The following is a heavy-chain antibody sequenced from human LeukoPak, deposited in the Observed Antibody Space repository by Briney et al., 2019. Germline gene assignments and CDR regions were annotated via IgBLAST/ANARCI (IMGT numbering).Heavy chain of an antibody. D-gene: IGHD1-26*01. J-gene: IGHJ4*02. V-gene: IGHV3-23*01. CDR3: AKDQYLSGRGWETYLISN. Sequence: GGSLRLSCAASGITFSSHAMNWVRQAPGKGLQWVSSISVSGGSTNYADSVQGRFTISRDNSMDTLYLQMNSLRPEDAAVYYCAKDQYLSGRGWETYLISNWGRGTLVTVSS. CDR2: ISVSGGST. CDR1: GITFSSHA.